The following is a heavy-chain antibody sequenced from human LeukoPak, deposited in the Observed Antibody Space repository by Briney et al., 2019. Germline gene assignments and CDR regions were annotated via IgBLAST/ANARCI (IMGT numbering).Heavy chain of an antibody. J-gene: IGHJ4*02. Sequence: PGGSLRLSCAASGFTFSSYAMHWVRQAPGKGLEWVAVISYDGSNKYYADSVKGRFTISRDNSKNTLYLQMNSLRAEDTAVYYCARVGVEYYDSTAEGWYWGQGTLVTVSS. CDR1: GFTFSSYA. D-gene: IGHD3-22*01. CDR2: ISYDGSNK. CDR3: ARVGVEYYDSTAEGWY. V-gene: IGHV3-30-3*01.